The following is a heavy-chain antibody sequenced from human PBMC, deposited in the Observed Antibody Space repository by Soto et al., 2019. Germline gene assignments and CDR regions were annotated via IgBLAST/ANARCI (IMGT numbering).Heavy chain of an antibody. CDR3: ARQEYSSSSEVVYYYYYMDV. V-gene: IGHV4-39*01. CDR1: GGSISSSSYY. D-gene: IGHD6-6*01. J-gene: IGHJ6*03. CDR2: IYYSGSP. Sequence: SETLSLTCTVSGGSISSSSYYWGWIRQPPGKGLEWIGSIYYSGSPYYNPSLKSRVTISVDTSKNQFSLKLSSVTAADTAVYYCARQEYSSSSEVVYYYYYMDVWGKGTTVTVSS.